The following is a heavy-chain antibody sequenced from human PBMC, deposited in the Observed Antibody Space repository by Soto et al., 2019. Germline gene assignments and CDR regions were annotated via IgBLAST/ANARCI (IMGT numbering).Heavy chain of an antibody. D-gene: IGHD6-6*01. CDR3: ARGGVSARPQFDY. J-gene: IGHJ4*02. CDR2: TYYRSNWYS. V-gene: IGHV6-1*01. CDR1: GDSVSDNSAA. Sequence: SQTLSLTCAISGDSVSDNSAAWNWIRQSPSRGLEWLGRTYYRSNWYSEYAVSVKGRISISPDTSENQFSLQLNSVTPEDTAVYYCARGGVSARPQFDYRGQGALVTVSS.